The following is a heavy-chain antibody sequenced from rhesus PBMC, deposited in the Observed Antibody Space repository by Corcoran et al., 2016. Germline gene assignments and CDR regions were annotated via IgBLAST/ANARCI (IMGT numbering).Heavy chain of an antibody. CDR2: INCNSGST. V-gene: IGHV4-80*01. J-gene: IGHJ4*01. CDR1: GASLSSYW. Sequence: QVQLQESGPGLVKPSETLPLTSTVSGASLSSYWWSWFRHPPGKGLEWIGEINCNSGSTNYNPSLKSRVTISRDTSKNQFSLILSSVTAADSALYFCTTLIDSWGQGVLVTVSS. CDR3: TTLIDS.